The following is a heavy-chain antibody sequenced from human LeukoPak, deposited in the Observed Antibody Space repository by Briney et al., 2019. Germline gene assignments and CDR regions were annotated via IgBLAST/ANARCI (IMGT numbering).Heavy chain of an antibody. J-gene: IGHJ4*02. CDR1: GFTFSSYW. CDR3: ARVRGGTYYDILTGSAPFDY. V-gene: IGHV3-7*01. Sequence: PGGSLRLSCAASGFTFSSYWMSWVRQAPGKGLEWVANIKQDGSEKYYVDSVKGRFTISRDNAKNSLYLQMNSLRAEDTAVYYCARVRGGTYYDILTGSAPFDYWGQGALVTVPS. CDR2: IKQDGSEK. D-gene: IGHD3-9*01.